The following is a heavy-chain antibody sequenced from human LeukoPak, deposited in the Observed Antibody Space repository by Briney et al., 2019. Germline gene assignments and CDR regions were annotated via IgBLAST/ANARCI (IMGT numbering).Heavy chain of an antibody. J-gene: IGHJ4*02. CDR1: GGSFSGYY. Sequence: PSETLSLTCAVYGGSFSGYYWSWIRQPPGKGLEWIGEINHSGSTNYNPPLKSRVTISVDTSKNQFSLKLSSVTAADTAVYYCARGHCSSTSCYFDYWGQGTLVTASS. CDR2: INHSGST. CDR3: ARGHCSSTSCYFDY. V-gene: IGHV4-34*01. D-gene: IGHD2-2*01.